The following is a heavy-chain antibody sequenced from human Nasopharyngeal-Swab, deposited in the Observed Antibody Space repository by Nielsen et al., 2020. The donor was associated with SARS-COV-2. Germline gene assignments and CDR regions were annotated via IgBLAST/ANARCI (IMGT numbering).Heavy chain of an antibody. V-gene: IGHV4-39*07. D-gene: IGHD6-13*01. CDR2: IYYSGST. CDR3: VGSSWYGDYYYYGMDV. Sequence: SETLSLTCTVSGGSISSSSYYWGWIRQPPGKGLEWIGCIYYSGSTYYNPSLKSRVTISVDTSKNQFSLKLSSVTAADTAVYYCVGSSWYGDYYYYGMDVWGQGTTVTVSS. CDR1: GGSISSSSYY. J-gene: IGHJ6*02.